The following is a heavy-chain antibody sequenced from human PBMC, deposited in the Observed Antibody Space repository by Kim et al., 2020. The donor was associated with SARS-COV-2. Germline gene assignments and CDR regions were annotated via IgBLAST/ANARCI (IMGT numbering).Heavy chain of an antibody. D-gene: IGHD5-12*01. Sequence: RFTISRDNAKNALYLQMNSLRAEDTAVYYCARDDSGYAAPWDYYYYGMDVWGQGTTVTVSS. CDR3: ARDDSGYAAPWDYYYYGMDV. J-gene: IGHJ6*02. V-gene: IGHV3-11*06.